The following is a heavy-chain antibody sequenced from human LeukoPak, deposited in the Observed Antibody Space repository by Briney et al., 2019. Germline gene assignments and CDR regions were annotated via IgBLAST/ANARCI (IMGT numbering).Heavy chain of an antibody. Sequence: SETLSLTCTVSGDSINSLDLWSWVRQPPGKGLEWIGEMYLSGTTHSNPSVKSRVTISIDKSKNQFFLNLSSVTAADTAVYYCAGLVGRFSSGLYYYYFDYWGQGTLVTVSS. J-gene: IGHJ4*02. D-gene: IGHD1-26*01. CDR3: AGLVGRFSSGLYYYYFDY. V-gene: IGHV4-4*02. CDR2: MYLSGTT. CDR1: GDSINSLDL.